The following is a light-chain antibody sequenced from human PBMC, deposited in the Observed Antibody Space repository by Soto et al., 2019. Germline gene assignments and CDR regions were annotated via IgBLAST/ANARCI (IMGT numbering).Light chain of an antibody. Sequence: QSVLTQPPSVSGAPGQRVTISCTGSSYNIGAGYDVHWYQQLPGTAPKILIYGNSNRPSGVPDRFSGSKSGPSASLAITGLQAEDEADYYCQSYDSSLSVVFGGGTKLTVL. CDR3: QSYDSSLSVV. V-gene: IGLV1-40*01. J-gene: IGLJ2*01. CDR2: GNS. CDR1: SYNIGAGYD.